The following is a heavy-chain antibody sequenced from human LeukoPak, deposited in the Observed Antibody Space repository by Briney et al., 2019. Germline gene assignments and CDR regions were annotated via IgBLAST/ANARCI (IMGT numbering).Heavy chain of an antibody. V-gene: IGHV3-74*01. CDR2: IKPDGSDT. CDR1: GFTFSSYS. Sequence: GGSLRLSCAASGFTFSSYSMNWVRQVAGKGLVWVSRIKPDGSDTDYADSVKGRFTISRDNAKNTLYLQMNSLRAEDTAVYYCTTLYGDSLDYWGQGTLVTVSS. D-gene: IGHD2-21*02. CDR3: TTLYGDSLDY. J-gene: IGHJ4*02.